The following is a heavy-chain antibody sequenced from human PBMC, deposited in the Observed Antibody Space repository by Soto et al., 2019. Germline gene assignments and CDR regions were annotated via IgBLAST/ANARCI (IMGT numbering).Heavy chain of an antibody. CDR1: GFTFSNAW. CDR2: IKSKTDGGTT. Sequence: EVQLVESGGGLVKPGGSLRLSCAASGFTFSNAWLSWVRQAPGKGLEWVGRIKSKTDGGTTDHAAPVKGRFTIARDDSTNTLSLQMHSLKTVDTAVYYCTTDRFSWGQGTLVTVSS. CDR3: TTDRFS. V-gene: IGHV3-15*01. J-gene: IGHJ4*02.